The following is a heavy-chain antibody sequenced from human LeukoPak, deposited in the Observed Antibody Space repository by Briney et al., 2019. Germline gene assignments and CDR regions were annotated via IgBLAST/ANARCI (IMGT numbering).Heavy chain of an antibody. J-gene: IGHJ4*02. D-gene: IGHD6-19*01. CDR2: ISNTGTI. Sequence: PGGSLRLSCAPSGFTLSNYGMNWVRQAPGKGLEWISYISNTGTINYAESVRGRFNISRDNVKNSLYLQMNSLRVEDTAIYYCARDQGAYSSGWYGVFDHWGQGTLVTVSS. V-gene: IGHV3-48*01. CDR3: ARDQGAYSSGWYGVFDH. CDR1: GFTLSNYG.